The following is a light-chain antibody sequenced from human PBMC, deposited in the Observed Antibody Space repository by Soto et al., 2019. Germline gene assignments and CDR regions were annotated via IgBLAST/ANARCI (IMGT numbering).Light chain of an antibody. J-gene: IGKJ1*01. V-gene: IGKV1-5*01. CDR2: AAS. Sequence: DIQMTQSPSTLSASVGDRVTITCRASQSISRCLAWYQQKPGTAPKLLIYAASSLQSGVPSRFSGSGSGTEFTLTISSLQPDDFATYYCQQYNSPWTFGQGTKVEI. CDR3: QQYNSPWT. CDR1: QSISRC.